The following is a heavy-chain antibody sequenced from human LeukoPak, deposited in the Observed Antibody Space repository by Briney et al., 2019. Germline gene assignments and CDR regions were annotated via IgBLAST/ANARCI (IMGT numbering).Heavy chain of an antibody. Sequence: SETLSLTCTVSGGSISSSSYYWTWIRQPPGKGLEWIGMIYYTGSSYCSPSLKSRVTISIDTSKNQFSLKLSSVTAADTAVYYCARQPHPRGSFDYWGQGTLVTVFS. V-gene: IGHV4-39*01. CDR2: IYYTGSS. CDR1: GGSISSSSYY. D-gene: IGHD3-16*01. J-gene: IGHJ4*02. CDR3: ARQPHPRGSFDY.